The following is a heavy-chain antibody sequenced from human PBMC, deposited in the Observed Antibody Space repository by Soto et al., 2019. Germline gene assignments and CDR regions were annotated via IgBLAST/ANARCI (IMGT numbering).Heavy chain of an antibody. CDR1: GFSLSSYW. D-gene: IGHD6-19*01. J-gene: IGHJ6*02. CDR3: ARDGDASGWYHYGMDV. CDR2: IKQDGSEK. V-gene: IGHV3-7*01. Sequence: GGSLRLSCAASGFSLSSYWMNWVRQAPGKGLEWVANIKQDGSEKYYVDSVKGRFFISRDNAKNSLYLQVNSLRAEDTAVYYCARDGDASGWYHYGMDVWGQGTMVTVSS.